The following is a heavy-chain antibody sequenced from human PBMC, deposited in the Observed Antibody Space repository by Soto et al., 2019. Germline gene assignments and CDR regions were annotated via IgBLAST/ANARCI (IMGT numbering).Heavy chain of an antibody. D-gene: IGHD3-22*01. V-gene: IGHV5-51*03. CDR3: ARRRTYYDSSGYDFDY. CDR1: GYTFTRSW. Sequence: EVQLVQSGTEVIQPGKSLKISCKSSGYTFTRSWIGWVRQMPGKGLEWVAIIYPRDSDTRFSPSFQGQVTISVDTSISTAYLQWSSLKASDTAMYYCARRRTYYDSSGYDFDYWGQGTLVSVSS. J-gene: IGHJ4*02. CDR2: IYPRDSDT.